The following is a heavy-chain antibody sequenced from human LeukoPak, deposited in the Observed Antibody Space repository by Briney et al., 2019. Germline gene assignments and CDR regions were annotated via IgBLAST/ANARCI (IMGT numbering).Heavy chain of an antibody. V-gene: IGHV3-33*01. CDR3: AREEGIDGTSGINS. CDR1: GFTFSIYG. J-gene: IGHJ4*02. D-gene: IGHD5-24*01. CDR2: IWYNGNNK. Sequence: PGRSLRLSCAASGFTFSIYGFHWVRQAPGKGLEWVSNIWYNGNNKYYADSVKGRFTISRDNSKNTVFLEMNSLRAEDTAVYYCAREEGIDGTSGINSWGQGTLVSVSS.